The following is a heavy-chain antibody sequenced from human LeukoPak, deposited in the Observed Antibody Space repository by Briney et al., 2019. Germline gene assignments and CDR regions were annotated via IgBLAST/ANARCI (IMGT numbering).Heavy chain of an antibody. CDR2: ISYDGSNK. Sequence: GGSLRLSCAASGFTFSSYAMHWVRQAPGKGLEWVAVISYDGSNKYYADSVKGRLTISRDNSKNTLYLQMNSLRAEDTAVYYCARDLLMITFGGATDYWGQGTLVTVSS. V-gene: IGHV3-30-3*01. J-gene: IGHJ4*02. D-gene: IGHD3-16*01. CDR1: GFTFSSYA. CDR3: ARDLLMITFGGATDY.